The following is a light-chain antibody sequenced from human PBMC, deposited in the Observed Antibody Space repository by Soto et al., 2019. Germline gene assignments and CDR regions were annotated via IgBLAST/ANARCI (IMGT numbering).Light chain of an antibody. V-gene: IGLV6-57*01. Sequence: NFMLTQPHSVSESPGKTVTISCTRSSGSIASNYVQWFQQRPGSSPSTVIYEDNQRHSGVPDRFSGSIDSSSNSASLTISGLKTEDEADYYCQSYDSSNRVFGTGTKVTVL. CDR1: SGSIASNY. CDR3: QSYDSSNRV. J-gene: IGLJ1*01. CDR2: EDN.